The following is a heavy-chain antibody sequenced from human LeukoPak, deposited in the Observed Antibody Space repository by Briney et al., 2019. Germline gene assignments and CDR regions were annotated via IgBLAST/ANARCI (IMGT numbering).Heavy chain of an antibody. CDR3: ARDDGYFDWLLSKSYYFDY. J-gene: IGHJ4*02. Sequence: ASVKVSCKASGYTFTSYGISWVRQAPGQGLEWMGWISAYNGNTNYAQKLQGRVTMTTDTSTSTAYMELRSLRSDDTVVYYCARDDGYFDWLLSKSYYFDYWGQGTLVTVSS. D-gene: IGHD3-9*01. CDR1: GYTFTSYG. CDR2: ISAYNGNT. V-gene: IGHV1-18*01.